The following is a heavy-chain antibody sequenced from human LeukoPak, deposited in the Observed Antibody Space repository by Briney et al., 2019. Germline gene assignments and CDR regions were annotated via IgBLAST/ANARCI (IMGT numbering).Heavy chain of an antibody. V-gene: IGHV3-30-3*02. CDR3: AKTGFQWGDYFYYMDV. D-gene: IGHD1-14*01. CDR2: ISYDGSNK. Sequence: PGGSLRLSCAASGFTFSSYAMHWVRQAPGKGLEWVAVISYDGSNKYYADSVKGRFTISRDNSKNTLYLQMNSLRAEDTAVYYCAKTGFQWGDYFYYMDVWGKGTTVTVSS. J-gene: IGHJ6*03. CDR1: GFTFSSYA.